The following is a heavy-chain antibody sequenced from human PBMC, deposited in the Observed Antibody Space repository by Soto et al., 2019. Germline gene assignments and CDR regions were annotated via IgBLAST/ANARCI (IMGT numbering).Heavy chain of an antibody. CDR3: ASGIVAAADFAF. V-gene: IGHV3-33*01. D-gene: IGHD6-13*01. J-gene: IGHJ4*02. Sequence: SLRLSCAASGFTFSRSGMHWVRQAPGSVLEWVAVIWSDGRNIYYADSVKGRFTISRDNSKNTVYLQMNTLRPEDTAIYYCASGIVAAADFAFWGQGSLVTVSS. CDR1: GFTFSRSG. CDR2: IWSDGRNI.